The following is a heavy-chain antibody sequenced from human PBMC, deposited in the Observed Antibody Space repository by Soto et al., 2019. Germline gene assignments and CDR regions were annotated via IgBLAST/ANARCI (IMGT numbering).Heavy chain of an antibody. Sequence: PGGSLRLSCTASGLTFSNYAMSWVRQAPGKGLEFVSFISGGGGSTHSADSVKGRFTVSRDNLKNTLSLQMNSLRVEDTAVYYCVKLLRSWYGHNALDVWGQGTTVTVS. J-gene: IGHJ6*02. CDR3: VKLLRSWYGHNALDV. CDR2: ISGGGGST. D-gene: IGHD4-17*01. V-gene: IGHV3-23*01. CDR1: GLTFSNYA.